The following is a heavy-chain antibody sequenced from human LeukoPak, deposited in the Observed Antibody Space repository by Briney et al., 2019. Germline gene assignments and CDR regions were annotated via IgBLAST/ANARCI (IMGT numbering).Heavy chain of an antibody. D-gene: IGHD3-22*01. CDR2: IYTSGST. CDR1: GGSISSYY. CDR3: ARGGPYYYDSSGYYHFDY. Sequence: PSETLSLTCTVSGGSISSYYWSWIRQPAGKGLEWIGRIYTSGSTNYNPSLKSRVTMSVDTSKNQFSLKLSSVTAADTAVYYCARGGPYYYDSSGYYHFDYWGQGTLVTVSS. V-gene: IGHV4-4*07. J-gene: IGHJ4*02.